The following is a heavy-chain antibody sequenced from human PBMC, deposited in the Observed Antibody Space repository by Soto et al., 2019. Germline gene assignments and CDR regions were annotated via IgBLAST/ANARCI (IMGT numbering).Heavy chain of an antibody. Sequence: EVPLLDSGGDLVQPGGSLRLSCAASGFSFSSHVMSWVRQAPGKGLEWVSSISGSGGGTYYADSVKGRFIISRDNSKSTLDLQRSGVRVADTAVYYSAKGWCDSWGQGTLVTVAS. CDR2: ISGSGGGT. CDR3: AKGWCDS. V-gene: IGHV3-23*01. CDR1: GFSFSSHV. J-gene: IGHJ5*01.